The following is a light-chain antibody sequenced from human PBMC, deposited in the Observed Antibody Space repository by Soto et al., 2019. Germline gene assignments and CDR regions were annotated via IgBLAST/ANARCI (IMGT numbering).Light chain of an antibody. CDR3: QQLSAYPYT. CDR2: GAS. Sequence: EIVLTQSPGTLSLSPGERATLSCRASQSVTKSLAWYQQKPGQAPRLLIYGASSRATGIPDRFSGSGSGTDFTLTISRLEPEDFATYYCQQLSAYPYTFGQGAKLGIK. CDR1: QSVTKS. V-gene: IGKV3D-20*02. J-gene: IGKJ2*01.